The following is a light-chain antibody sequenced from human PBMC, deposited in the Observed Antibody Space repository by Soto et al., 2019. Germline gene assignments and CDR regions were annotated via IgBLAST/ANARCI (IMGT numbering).Light chain of an antibody. J-gene: IGLJ2*01. CDR3: CSYAGSSTGVV. CDR2: EGS. V-gene: IGLV2-23*01. CDR1: SSDVGRYNL. Sequence: QSVLTQPASVSGSPGQSITISCTGTSSDVGRYNLVSWYQQHPGKAPKLMIYEGSKRPSGVSNRFSGSKSGNTASLTISGLQAEDEADYYCCSYAGSSTGVVFGGGTKVTVL.